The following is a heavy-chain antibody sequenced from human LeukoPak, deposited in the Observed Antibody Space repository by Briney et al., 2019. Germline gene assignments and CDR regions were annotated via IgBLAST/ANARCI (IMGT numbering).Heavy chain of an antibody. Sequence: SETLSITCTVSGGSISGYYWSWIRQPPGKGLEWIAYILYGGATVYNPSLNSRGTISVDTSKNQLSLKLNSVTAADTAIYYCARHTAGRAYGDFDSWGQGTLVTVSS. CDR1: GGSISGYY. V-gene: IGHV4-59*08. CDR2: ILYGGAT. CDR3: ARHTAGRAYGDFDS. D-gene: IGHD4-17*01. J-gene: IGHJ4*02.